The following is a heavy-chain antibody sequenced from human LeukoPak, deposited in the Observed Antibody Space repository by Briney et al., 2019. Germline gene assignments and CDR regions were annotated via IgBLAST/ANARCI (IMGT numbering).Heavy chain of an antibody. CDR1: GGSISSSSYY. CDR3: ARGRNWNLRFDY. J-gene: IGHJ4*02. CDR2: IYYSGST. Sequence: SEALSLTCTVSGGSISSSSYYWGWIRQPPGKGLEWIGNIYYSGSTYYNPSLKSRVTISVDTSKNQFSLKLSSVTAADTAVYYCARGRNWNLRFDYWGQGTLVTVSS. V-gene: IGHV4-39*01. D-gene: IGHD1-7*01.